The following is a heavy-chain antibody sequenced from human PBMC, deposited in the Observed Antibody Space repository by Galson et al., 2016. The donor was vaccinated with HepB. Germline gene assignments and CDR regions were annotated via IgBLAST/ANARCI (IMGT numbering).Heavy chain of an antibody. J-gene: IGHJ4*02. CDR2: IKQDGNMR. D-gene: IGHD3-16*01. CDR1: GFTFSSYW. Sequence: LRLSCAAFGFTFSSYWMSWVRLAPGKGLEWVANIKQDGNMREYVDSVKGRFTISRDNAKSSLYLQVNSLRAEDTAVYFCAREGRGGFDNWGQGTLVTVSS. V-gene: IGHV3-7*01. CDR3: AREGRGGFDN.